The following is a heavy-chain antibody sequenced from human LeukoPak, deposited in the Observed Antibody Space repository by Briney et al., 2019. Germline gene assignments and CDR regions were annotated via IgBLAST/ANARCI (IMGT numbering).Heavy chain of an antibody. CDR1: GYSFATSW. Sequence: GGSPKILLWGPGYSFATSWIAWVRPRPGKGLEWMGIIYPGDSDTRHSLSFQGQVTISVEKSISTAYLQWSSLKGADGAMYYCAREGTTGGYYDYWGQGTQVTVSS. CDR2: IYPGDSDT. V-gene: IGHV5-51*01. J-gene: IGHJ4*02. CDR3: AREGTTGGYYDY. D-gene: IGHD1-7*01.